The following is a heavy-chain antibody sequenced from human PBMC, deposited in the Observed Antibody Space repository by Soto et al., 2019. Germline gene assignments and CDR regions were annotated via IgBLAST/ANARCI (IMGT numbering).Heavy chain of an antibody. CDR1: GFTFSSYG. J-gene: IGHJ5*02. D-gene: IGHD3-10*01. Sequence: GGSLRLSCAASGFTFSSYGMHWVRQAPGKGLEWVAVISYDGSNKYYADSVKGRFTISRDNSKNTLYLQMNSLRAEDTAVYYCAKDFGTNWFDPWGQGTLVTV. V-gene: IGHV3-30*18. CDR2: ISYDGSNK. CDR3: AKDFGTNWFDP.